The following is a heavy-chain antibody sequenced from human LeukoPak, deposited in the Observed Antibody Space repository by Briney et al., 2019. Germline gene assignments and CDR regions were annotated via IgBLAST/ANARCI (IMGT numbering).Heavy chain of an antibody. J-gene: IGHJ4*03. D-gene: IGHD6-19*01. V-gene: IGHV4-39*07. Sequence: SETLSLTCTVSGGSISSSSYYWGWIRKPPGKGLEWIGRIYISGNTDQNPSLKSRVTVSMDSSKNQFSLEMKSVTAADTAVYYCTRGWSSAGVFDSWGQGTVVTVSS. CDR2: IYISGNT. CDR1: GGSISSSSYY. CDR3: TRGWSSAGVFDS.